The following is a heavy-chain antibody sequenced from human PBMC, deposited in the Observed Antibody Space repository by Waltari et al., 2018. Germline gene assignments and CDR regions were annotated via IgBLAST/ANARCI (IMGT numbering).Heavy chain of an antibody. J-gene: IGHJ5*02. D-gene: IGHD3-3*01. CDR3: AKSIAFGLRVIGWFDP. Sequence: EVQLVESGGGLVQPGGSLRLSCAASGFTFSSYAMSWVRQAPGKGLEWVSAISGSGGSTYYADSVKGRFTISRDNAKNTRYLQMNSLRAEDTAVYYCAKSIAFGLRVIGWFDPWGQGTLVTVSS. CDR2: ISGSGGST. V-gene: IGHV3-23*04. CDR1: GFTFSSYA.